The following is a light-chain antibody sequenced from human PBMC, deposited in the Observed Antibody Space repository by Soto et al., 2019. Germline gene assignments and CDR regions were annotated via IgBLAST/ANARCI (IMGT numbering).Light chain of an antibody. J-gene: IGLJ1*01. CDR1: GSNIGAGYD. CDR3: CSYAGSYSYV. Sequence: QSVLTQPPSVSGAPGQRVTISCTGSGSNIGAGYDVHWYQQLPGTAPKLLIYGNNNRPSGVPDRFSGSKSGTSASLAITGLQAEDEADYYCCSYAGSYSYVFGTGTKLTVL. V-gene: IGLV1-40*01. CDR2: GNN.